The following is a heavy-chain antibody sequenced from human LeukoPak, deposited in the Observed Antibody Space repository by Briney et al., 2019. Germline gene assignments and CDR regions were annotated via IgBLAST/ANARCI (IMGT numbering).Heavy chain of an antibody. CDR1: GGSFSGYY. CDR3: ARLTYYYDSSGYNYYYYYMDV. CDR2: INHSGST. Sequence: SETLSLTCAVYGGSFSGYYWSWICQPPGKGLEWIGEINHSGSTNYNPSLKSRVTISVDTSKNQFSLKLSSVTAADTAVYYCARLTYYYDSSGYNYYYYYMDVWGKGTTVTVSS. V-gene: IGHV4-34*01. J-gene: IGHJ6*03. D-gene: IGHD3-22*01.